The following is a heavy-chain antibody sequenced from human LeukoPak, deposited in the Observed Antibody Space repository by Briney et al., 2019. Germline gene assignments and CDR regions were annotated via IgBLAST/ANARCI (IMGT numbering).Heavy chain of an antibody. CDR3: AKLGETDYDFWSGFYMDV. CDR1: GFTFSSYA. D-gene: IGHD3-3*01. V-gene: IGHV3-23*01. J-gene: IGHJ6*03. Sequence: GGSLRLSCAASGFTFSSYAMSWVRQAPGKGLEWVSAISGSGGSTYYADSVKGRFTISRDNSKNTLYLQMNSLRAEDTAVYYCAKLGETDYDFWSGFYMDVWGKGTTVTVSS. CDR2: ISGSGGST.